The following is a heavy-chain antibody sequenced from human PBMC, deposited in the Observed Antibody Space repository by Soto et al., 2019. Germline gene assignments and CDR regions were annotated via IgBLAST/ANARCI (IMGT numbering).Heavy chain of an antibody. J-gene: IGHJ4*02. Sequence: GGSLRLSCAASGFTFSSYAMSWVRQSSGKGLEWVSYISGSGRSTYYADSVKGRFTISRDNSKDTLFLQMNSLRVEDTAVYYCARDLGDHYDFWSDYPAELDFWGQGTLVTISS. CDR3: ARDLGDHYDFWSDYPAELDF. CDR1: GFTFSSYA. D-gene: IGHD3-3*01. CDR2: ISGSGRST. V-gene: IGHV3-23*01.